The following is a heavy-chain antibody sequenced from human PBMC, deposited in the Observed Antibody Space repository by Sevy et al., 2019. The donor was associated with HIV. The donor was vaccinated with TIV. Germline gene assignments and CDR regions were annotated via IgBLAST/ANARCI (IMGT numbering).Heavy chain of an antibody. Sequence: ASVKVSCKASGYTFTGYYMHWVRQAPGQGLEWMGRINPNSGGTNYAQKFQGRVTMTRDTSISTAYMELSRLRSDDTAVYYCARARYSSRTHFDYWGQGTLVTVSS. CDR3: ARARYSSRTHFDY. J-gene: IGHJ4*02. D-gene: IGHD6-13*01. CDR2: INPNSGGT. V-gene: IGHV1-2*06. CDR1: GYTFTGYY.